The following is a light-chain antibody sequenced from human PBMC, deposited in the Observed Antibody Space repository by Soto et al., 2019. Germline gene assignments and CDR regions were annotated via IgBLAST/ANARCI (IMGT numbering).Light chain of an antibody. CDR3: QQYDSFPLT. CDR2: GAS. J-gene: IGKJ4*01. Sequence: DIVLTQSPGTLSLSPGERATLSCRASQSVSRTYLAWYQQKPGQAPRLLIYGASSRATGIPDRFSGSGSGTDFTLTISSLEPEDFAVYYCQQYDSFPLTFGGGTKVDIK. V-gene: IGKV3-20*01. CDR1: QSVSRTY.